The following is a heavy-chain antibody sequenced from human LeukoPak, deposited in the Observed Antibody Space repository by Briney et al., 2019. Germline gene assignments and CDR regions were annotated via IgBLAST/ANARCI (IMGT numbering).Heavy chain of an antibody. V-gene: IGHV3-23*01. Sequence: PGGSLRLSCAASGFTFSSYAMSWVRQAPGKGLEWVSAISGSGGSTYYADSVKGRFTISRDNSKSTLYLQMNSLRAEDTAVYYCARKWELLYYYYYGMDVWGQGTTVTVSS. CDR1: GFTFSSYA. CDR3: ARKWELLYYYYYGMDV. D-gene: IGHD1-26*01. J-gene: IGHJ6*02. CDR2: ISGSGGST.